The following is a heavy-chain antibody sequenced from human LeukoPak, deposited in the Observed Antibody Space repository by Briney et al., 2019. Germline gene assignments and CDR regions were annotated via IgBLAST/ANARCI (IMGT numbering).Heavy chain of an antibody. CDR2: INHSGST. J-gene: IGHJ3*02. D-gene: IGHD2-15*01. CDR3: ASRYCSGGSCASDAFDI. CDR1: GGSFSGYY. V-gene: IGHV4-34*01. Sequence: SEILSLTCAVYGGSFSGYYWSWTRQPPGKGLEWIGEINHSGSTNYNPSLKSRVTISVDTSKNQFSLKLSSVTAADTAVYYCASRYCSGGSCASDAFDIWGQGTMVTVSS.